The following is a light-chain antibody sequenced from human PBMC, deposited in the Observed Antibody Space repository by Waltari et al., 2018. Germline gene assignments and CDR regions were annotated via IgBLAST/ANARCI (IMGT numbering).Light chain of an antibody. CDR1: QDIYTY. V-gene: IGKV1-9*01. J-gene: IGKJ1*01. Sequence: IQLTQSPSALSASVGDRVTITCRATQDIYTYLAWYQQEPGKAPKLLIYAASTLQSGVPSRFSGSGSGTDFTLTISSLQPEDFAVYYCQERGRTFGQGTKVEIK. CDR2: AAS. CDR3: QERGRT.